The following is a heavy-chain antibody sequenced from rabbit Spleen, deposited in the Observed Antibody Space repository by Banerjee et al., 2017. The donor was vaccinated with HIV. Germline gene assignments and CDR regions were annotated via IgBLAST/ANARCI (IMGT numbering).Heavy chain of an antibody. CDR1: GFSFNEFSFNSGYD. V-gene: IGHV1S40*01. J-gene: IGHJ2*01. CDR2: IDTNDGDT. D-gene: IGHD1-1*01. CDR3: ARNYVNAFDP. Sequence: QSLEESGGGLVKPGASLTLTCKASGFSFNEFSFNSGYDMCWVRQAPGKGLEWIACIDTNDGDTDYANWPKGRFTISKTSSTTVTLQMTSLTAADTATYFCARNYVNAFDPWGPGTLVTVS.